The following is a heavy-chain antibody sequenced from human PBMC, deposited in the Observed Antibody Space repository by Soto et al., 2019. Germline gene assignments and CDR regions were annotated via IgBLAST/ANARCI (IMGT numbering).Heavy chain of an antibody. J-gene: IGHJ6*02. D-gene: IGHD2-15*01. CDR2: IYHDDYDT. CDR1: YYSFTSYW. V-gene: IGHV5-51*01. Sequence: GASMKTSCTASYYSFTSYWIGLVREMPGEVLEWMGIIYHDDYDTRYSPSYHGQATTSDDTSISTAYLQRSSMKAADTAMYYGASCRIAPFYYGMDVWGQGTTVTVSS. CDR3: ASCRIAPFYYGMDV.